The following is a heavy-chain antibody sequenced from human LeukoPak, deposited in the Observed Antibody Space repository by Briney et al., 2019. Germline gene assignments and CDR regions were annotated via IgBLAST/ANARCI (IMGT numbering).Heavy chain of an antibody. D-gene: IGHD3-10*01. CDR2: IYADGSS. Sequence: PSETLSLTCTVSGGSVSSDNSDWDWLRQPGGKGLELIARIYADGSSTYNPSLKSPVTISVDTSKNHFSLRLTSMTPADTAVYYCARGYYYRRWGQGTLVTVSS. V-gene: IGHV4-61*02. CDR3: ARGYYYRR. J-gene: IGHJ4*02. CDR1: GGSVSSDNSD.